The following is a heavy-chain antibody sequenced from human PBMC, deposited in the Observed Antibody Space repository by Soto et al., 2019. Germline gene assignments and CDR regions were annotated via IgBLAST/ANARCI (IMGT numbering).Heavy chain of an antibody. V-gene: IGHV4-39*01. Sequence: KPSETLSLTCTVSGGSISSGSYYWGWIRQPPGKGLEWIGSIYYSGSTYYNPSLKSRVTISVDTSKNQFSLKLSSVTAADTAVYYCATRTGSILTGYGMDVWGQGTTVTVSS. CDR1: GGSISSGSYY. D-gene: IGHD3-9*01. CDR3: ATRTGSILTGYGMDV. J-gene: IGHJ6*02. CDR2: IYYSGST.